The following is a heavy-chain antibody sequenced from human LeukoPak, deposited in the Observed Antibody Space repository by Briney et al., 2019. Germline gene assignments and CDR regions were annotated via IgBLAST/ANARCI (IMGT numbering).Heavy chain of an antibody. CDR2: IFSNDNT. CDR1: GFTVTNNY. D-gene: IGHD4-17*01. Sequence: GGSLRLSCAASGFTVTNNYMCWVRQAPGKGLEWVSVIFSNDNTYHADSVKGRFAISRDTSKNTLYLQMNSLRAEDTAVYYCAAVSTKTYYNGLDVWGQGTTVTVSS. J-gene: IGHJ6*02. CDR3: AAVSTKTYYNGLDV. V-gene: IGHV3-53*01.